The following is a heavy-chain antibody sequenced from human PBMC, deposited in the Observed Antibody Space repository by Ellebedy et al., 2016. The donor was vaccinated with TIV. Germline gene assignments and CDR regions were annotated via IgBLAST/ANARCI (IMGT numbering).Heavy chain of an antibody. D-gene: IGHD3-10*01. Sequence: MPSETLSLTCSVSGVSISSSSYYWGWLRQPPGKGLEWIGSVYYSGRTYYNPSPKSRVSISGDTSNNQFSLKLTSVTAADPAVYYCARESRGYYYFGMDVWGHGTTVTVSS. J-gene: IGHJ6*02. V-gene: IGHV4-39*02. CDR3: ARESRGYYYFGMDV. CDR2: VYYSGRT. CDR1: GVSISSSSYY.